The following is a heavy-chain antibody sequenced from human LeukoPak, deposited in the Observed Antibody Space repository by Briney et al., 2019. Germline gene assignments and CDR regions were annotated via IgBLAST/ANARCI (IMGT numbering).Heavy chain of an antibody. CDR2: INPNSGAT. CDR3: AREGDVVADVNWFDP. CDR1: GDTFTDYY. D-gene: IGHD2-2*01. Sequence: ASVKVSCRASGDTFTDYYMHWVRQAPGQGPEWMGWINPNSGATNYAKRFQRRVTITKDTSISTAYMDLSRLTSDDTSVYYCAREGDVVADVNWFDPWGQGTLVTVSS. J-gene: IGHJ5*02. V-gene: IGHV1-2*02.